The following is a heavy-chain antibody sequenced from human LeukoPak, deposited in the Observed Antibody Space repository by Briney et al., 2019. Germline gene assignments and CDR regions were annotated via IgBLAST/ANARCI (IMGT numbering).Heavy chain of an antibody. J-gene: IGHJ4*02. V-gene: IGHV3-64D*06. CDR3: VGFRATAGLY. Sequence: GGSLRLPCVASGFTFSSYAMYWVRQAPGKGLEYVSAITSNGGSAYYADSVKGRFTISRDNSRNTLYLQMSSLRAEDTAVYYCVGFRATAGLYWGQGTLVTVSS. D-gene: IGHD6-13*01. CDR1: GFTFSSYA. CDR2: ITSNGGSA.